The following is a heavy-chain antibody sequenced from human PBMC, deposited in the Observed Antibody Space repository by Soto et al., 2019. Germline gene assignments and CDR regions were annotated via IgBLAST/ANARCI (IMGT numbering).Heavy chain of an antibody. CDR1: GFAFSNYA. Sequence: GGSLRLSCAASGFAFSNYAMGWVRQAPGKGLEWVSSISTSIGATYYADSVKGRFTISRDDSKDTLYLQMNSLRAEDSAVYYCAKDRTVAARNFDYWGQGTQVTVSS. J-gene: IGHJ4*02. CDR2: ISTSIGAT. V-gene: IGHV3-23*01. CDR3: AKDRTVAARNFDY. D-gene: IGHD6-6*01.